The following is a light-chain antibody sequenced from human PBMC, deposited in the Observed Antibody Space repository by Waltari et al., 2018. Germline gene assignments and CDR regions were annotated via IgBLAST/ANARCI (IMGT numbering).Light chain of an antibody. CDR3: SSYISSSTLEL. V-gene: IGLV2-14*03. J-gene: IGLJ2*01. CDR2: DVS. Sequence: QSALTQPASVSGSPGQSITISCPGTRSYVGGYHYLPWYQQHPGKAPKLRIYDVSNRPSGVSNRFSGSKSGNTASLTISGLQAEDEADYYCSSYISSSTLELFGGGTSLTVL. CDR1: RSYVGGYHY.